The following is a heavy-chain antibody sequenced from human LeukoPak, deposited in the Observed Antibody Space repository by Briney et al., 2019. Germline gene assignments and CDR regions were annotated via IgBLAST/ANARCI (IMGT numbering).Heavy chain of an antibody. CDR2: TYYRSKWYS. CDR1: GDSVSSTSAS. CDR3: ARARIAVAGLSAFDI. D-gene: IGHD6-19*01. Sequence: SQTLSLTCAISGDSVSSTSASWGWIRQSPPRGLEWLGRTYYRSKWYSDYAVSVKSRITINPDTSKNQFSLQLNSVTPEDTAVYYCARARIAVAGLSAFDIWGQGTKVTVSS. V-gene: IGHV6-1*01. J-gene: IGHJ3*02.